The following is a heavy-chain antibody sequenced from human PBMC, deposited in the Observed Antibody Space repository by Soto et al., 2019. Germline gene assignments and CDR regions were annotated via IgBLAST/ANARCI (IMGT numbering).Heavy chain of an antibody. CDR2: MNPNSGNT. V-gene: IGHV1-8*01. J-gene: IGHJ4*02. CDR3: ATGSVVGTDFDY. Sequence: ASVKVSCKXSGYTFTSYDINWVRQATGQGLEWMGWMNPNSGNTGYAQKFQGRVTMTRNTSISTAYMELSSLRSEDTAVYYCATGSVVGTDFDYWGQGTLVTVSS. D-gene: IGHD1-26*01. CDR1: GYTFTSYD.